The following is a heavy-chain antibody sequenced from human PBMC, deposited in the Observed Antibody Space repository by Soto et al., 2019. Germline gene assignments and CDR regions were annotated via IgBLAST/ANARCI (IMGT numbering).Heavy chain of an antibody. CDR3: AKSRSSLEEYYYYGMDV. D-gene: IGHD6-13*01. V-gene: IGHV3-23*01. CDR2: ISGSGGST. J-gene: IGHJ6*02. CDR1: GFTFSSYA. Sequence: EVQLLESGGGLVQPGGSLRLSCAASGFTFSSYAMSWVRQAPGKGLEWVSAISGSGGSTYYADSVKGRFTISRDNSKNTLYLQMNSLRAEDTAVYYCAKSRSSLEEYYYYGMDVWGQGTTVTVSS.